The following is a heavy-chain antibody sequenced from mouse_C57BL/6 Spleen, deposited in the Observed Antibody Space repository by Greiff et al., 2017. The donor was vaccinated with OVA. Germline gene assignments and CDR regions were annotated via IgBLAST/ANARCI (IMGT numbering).Heavy chain of an antibody. Sequence: EVHLVESEGGLVQPGSSMKLSCTASGFTFSDYYMAWVRQVPEKGLEWVANINYDGSSTYYLDSLKSRFIISRDNAKNILYLQMSSLKSEDTATYYCARVMGQDYYFDYWGQGTTLTVSS. CDR3: ARVMGQDYYFDY. V-gene: IGHV5-16*01. J-gene: IGHJ2*01. CDR1: GFTFSDYY. D-gene: IGHD3-3*01. CDR2: INYDGSST.